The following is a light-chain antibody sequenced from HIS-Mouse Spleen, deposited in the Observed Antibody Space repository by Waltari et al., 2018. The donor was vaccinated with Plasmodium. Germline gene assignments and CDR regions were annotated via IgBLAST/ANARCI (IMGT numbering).Light chain of an antibody. CDR3: YSTDSSGNHRV. Sequence: SSELTQPPSASVSPGQTARITCSGDALPKQSAYWYQQKSGQAPVLVIYEDSKRPSGIPERFSGSSSGTMATLTISGAQVEDEADYYCYSTDSSGNHRVFGGGTKLTVL. CDR2: EDS. V-gene: IGLV3-10*01. J-gene: IGLJ3*02. CDR1: ALPKQS.